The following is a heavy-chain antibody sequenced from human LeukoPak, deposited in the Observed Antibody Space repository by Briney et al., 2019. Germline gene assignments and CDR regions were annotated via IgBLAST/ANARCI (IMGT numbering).Heavy chain of an antibody. J-gene: IGHJ2*01. V-gene: IGHV3-7*01. CDR1: AFTFSNYW. CDR3: ARDQGSMIVVRTTSWYFDL. CDR2: INQDGSEI. Sequence: GGSLRLSCAASAFTFSNYWMSWVRQAPGKGLEWVANINQDGSEIYYVDSVKGRFTISRDNAKNSLYLQINSVRADDTAVYYCARDQGSMIVVRTTSWYFDLWGRGTLVTVSS. D-gene: IGHD3-22*01.